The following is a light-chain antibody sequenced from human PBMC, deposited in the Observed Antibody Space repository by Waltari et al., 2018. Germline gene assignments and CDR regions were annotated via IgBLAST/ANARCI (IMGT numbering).Light chain of an antibody. J-gene: IGLJ2*01. CDR1: SSNIGSRFA. V-gene: IGLV1-40*01. Sequence: QSVLTQPPSVSGAPGPRVTISCTGSSSNIGSRFAVHWYQQVPGTVPKLLIYANSDRPSGVPGRFAGSKSGTSASLAIAGLQAEDEADYYCQSYDSSLSAWVFGGGTKLTVL. CDR2: ANS. CDR3: QSYDSSLSAWV.